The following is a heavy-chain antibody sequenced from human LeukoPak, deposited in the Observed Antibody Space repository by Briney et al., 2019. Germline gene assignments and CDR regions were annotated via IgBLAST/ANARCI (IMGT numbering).Heavy chain of an antibody. J-gene: IGHJ4*02. D-gene: IGHD3-10*01. V-gene: IGHV1-2*02. CDR3: ARPHYYGSGSYGY. CDR2: INPNSGGT. CDR1: GYTFTGYY. Sequence: ASVKVSCKASGYTFTGYYMHGVRQAPGQGLEWMGWINPNSGGTNYAQKFQGRVTMTRDTSISTAYMELSRLRSDDTAVYYCARPHYYGSGSYGYWGQGTMVTVSS.